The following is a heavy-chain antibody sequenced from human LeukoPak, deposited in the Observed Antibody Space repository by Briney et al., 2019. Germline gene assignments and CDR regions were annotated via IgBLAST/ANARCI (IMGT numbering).Heavy chain of an antibody. CDR3: ARDRDSSGYYYGRNWFDP. Sequence: SVKVSCKASGGTFSSYAISWVRQAPGQGLEWMGGIIPFFGTANYAQKFQGRVTITADESTCTAYMELSRLRSEDTAVYYCARDRDSSGYYYGRNWFDPWGQGTLVTVSS. CDR1: GGTFSSYA. D-gene: IGHD3-22*01. CDR2: IIPFFGTA. J-gene: IGHJ5*02. V-gene: IGHV1-69*13.